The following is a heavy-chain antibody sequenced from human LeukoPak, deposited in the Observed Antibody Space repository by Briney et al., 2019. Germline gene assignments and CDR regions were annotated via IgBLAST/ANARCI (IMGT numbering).Heavy chain of an antibody. CDR1: GGTFSNYA. CDR3: ARSYGSGSYYNINYLDY. J-gene: IGHJ4*02. CDR2: IIPISGTR. Sequence: SVKVSCTASGGTFSNYAISWVRQAPGQGLEWMGGIIPISGTRNYAQKFQGRVTITADESSSTAYMELSSLRSEDTGVYYCARSYGSGSYYNINYLDYWGQGTLVTVSS. V-gene: IGHV1-69*01. D-gene: IGHD3-10*01.